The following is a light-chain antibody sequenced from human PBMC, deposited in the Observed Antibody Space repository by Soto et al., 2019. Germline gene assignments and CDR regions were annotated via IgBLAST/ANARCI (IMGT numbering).Light chain of an antibody. CDR2: TDN. CDR3: GAWDESMNGYV. V-gene: IGLV1-44*01. Sequence: HSVLTQPPSASGNPGQRVTISCSGGSSNIGITTVNWYQQLPGTAPKVLIYTDNERPSGVPDRFSGSKSGTSASLAINGLQSVDEADYYCGAWDESMNGYVFGTGTKVTVL. J-gene: IGLJ1*01. CDR1: SSNIGITT.